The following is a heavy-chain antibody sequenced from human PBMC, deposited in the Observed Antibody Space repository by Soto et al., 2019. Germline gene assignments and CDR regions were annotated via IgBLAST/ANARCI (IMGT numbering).Heavy chain of an antibody. CDR1: GFTYSSYD. D-gene: IGHD6-13*01. CDR3: ARGGPRQQLVRRHYYYYGMDV. Sequence: PGGSLRLSCAASGFTYSSYDMHWVRQATGKGLEWVSAIGTAGDTYYPGSVKGRFTISRENAKNSLYLQMNSLRAEDTAVYYCARGGPRQQLVRRHYYYYGMDVWGQGTTVTVSS. CDR2: IGTAGDT. J-gene: IGHJ6*02. V-gene: IGHV3-13*01.